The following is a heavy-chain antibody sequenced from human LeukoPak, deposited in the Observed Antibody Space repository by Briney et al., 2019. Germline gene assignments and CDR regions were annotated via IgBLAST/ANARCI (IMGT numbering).Heavy chain of an antibody. Sequence: PGGSLRLSCAASGFTFSSYSMNWVRQAPGKGLEWVSSISSSSSYIYYADSVKGRFTISRDNAKNSLYLQMNSLRAEDTAVYYCAREDRIVGATDYWGQGTLVTVSS. D-gene: IGHD1-26*01. CDR2: ISSSSSYI. CDR1: GFTFSSYS. J-gene: IGHJ4*02. V-gene: IGHV3-21*01. CDR3: AREDRIVGATDY.